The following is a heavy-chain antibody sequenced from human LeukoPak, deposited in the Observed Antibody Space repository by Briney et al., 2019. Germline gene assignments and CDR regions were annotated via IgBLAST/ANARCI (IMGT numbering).Heavy chain of an antibody. D-gene: IGHD3-22*01. CDR1: GFTFSDYW. J-gene: IGHJ5*01. Sequence: GGSLRLSCAASGFTFSDYWMSWVRQAPGKGLEWVSSISSSSSYIYYADSVKGRFTISRDNSKNMLYLQINSLRAEDTAVYFCARSRGFRARDDSWGQGTLVTVSS. CDR3: ARSRGFRARDDS. CDR2: ISSSSSYI. V-gene: IGHV3-21*04.